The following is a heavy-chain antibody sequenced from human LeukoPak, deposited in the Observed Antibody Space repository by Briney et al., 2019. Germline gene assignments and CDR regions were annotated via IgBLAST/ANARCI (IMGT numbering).Heavy chain of an antibody. D-gene: IGHD6-13*01. CDR3: ARPRIAAAATVFDH. CDR1: GGSISSSSYY. Sequence: SETLSLTCTVSGGSISSSSYYWGWIRQPPGKGLEWIGSIYYSGSTYYNPSLKSRVTISVDTSKNQFSLKLSSVTAADTAVYYCARPRIAAAATVFDHWGQGTLVTVSS. V-gene: IGHV4-39*01. J-gene: IGHJ4*02. CDR2: IYYSGST.